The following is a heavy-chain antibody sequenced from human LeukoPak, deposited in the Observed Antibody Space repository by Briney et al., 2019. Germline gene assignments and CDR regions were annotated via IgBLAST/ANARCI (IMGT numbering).Heavy chain of an antibody. V-gene: IGHV3-7*03. CDR1: GFTFSSSW. J-gene: IGHJ5*01. CDR3: ARNRWLDC. CDR2: INQVGMEK. Sequence: PGGSLRLSCATSGFTFSSSWMTWVRQAPGKGLEWWANINQVGMEKYYVDSVKGRFTISRDNAKNSLYLQMNSLRADDTAVYYCARNRWLDCWGQGTLVTVSS.